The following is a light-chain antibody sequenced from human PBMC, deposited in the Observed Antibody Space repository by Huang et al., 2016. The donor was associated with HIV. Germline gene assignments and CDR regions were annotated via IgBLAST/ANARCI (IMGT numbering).Light chain of an antibody. CDR3: QQYDSSQVIS. V-gene: IGKV3-20*01. CDR1: QTIKNIY. Sequence: EIVLTQSPDTLSLSPGERATVSCRVSQTIKNIYLAWYQQKPGQGPRLLIYGASSRATDIPDRFSGSGSGTDFTLTINRLEPEDFAVYYCQQYDSSQVISFGQGTRLEMK. J-gene: IGKJ5*01. CDR2: GAS.